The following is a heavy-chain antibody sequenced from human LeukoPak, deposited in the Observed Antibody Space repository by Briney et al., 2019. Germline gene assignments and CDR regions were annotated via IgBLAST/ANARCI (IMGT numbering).Heavy chain of an antibody. D-gene: IGHD2-15*01. CDR3: ARGGRYCTGGSCYSLRAWFDP. J-gene: IGHJ5*02. CDR1: GGSISSYY. CDR2: IYYSGST. V-gene: IGHV4-59*01. Sequence: PSETLSLTCTDSGGSISSYYWSWIRQPPGKGLEWIGYIYYSGSTNYNPSLKSRVTISVDTSKNQFSLKLSSVTAADTAVYYCARGGRYCTGGSCYSLRAWFDPWGQGTLVTVSS.